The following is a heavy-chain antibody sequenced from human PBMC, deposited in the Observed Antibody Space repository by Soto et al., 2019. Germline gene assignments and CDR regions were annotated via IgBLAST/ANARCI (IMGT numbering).Heavy chain of an antibody. CDR3: ARDSTGYSSSWLYYYYYFMDV. CDR2: INAGNGNT. J-gene: IGHJ6*03. CDR1: GYTFTSYA. D-gene: IGHD6-13*01. V-gene: IGHV1-3*01. Sequence: GASVKVSCKASGYTFTSYAMHLVRQAPGQRLEWMGWINAGNGNTKYSQMFQGRVTITRDTSASTAYMELSSLRSEDTAVYYRARDSTGYSSSWLYYYYYFMDVWGKGTTVTVS.